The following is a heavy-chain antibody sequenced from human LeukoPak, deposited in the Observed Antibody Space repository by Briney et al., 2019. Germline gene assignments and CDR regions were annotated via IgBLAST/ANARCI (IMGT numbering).Heavy chain of an antibody. J-gene: IGHJ4*02. Sequence: GESLKISCRGSGYTFVDYWSGWVRQMPGKGLEWIGFIYPSDSDTRYSPSFQGQVTISADATMNTACLQWSSLKASDAAIYYCARFRCGGDCHSDFWGQGTLVTVAS. CDR2: IYPSDSDT. CDR3: ARFRCGGDCHSDF. CDR1: GYTFVDYW. D-gene: IGHD2-21*02. V-gene: IGHV5-51*01.